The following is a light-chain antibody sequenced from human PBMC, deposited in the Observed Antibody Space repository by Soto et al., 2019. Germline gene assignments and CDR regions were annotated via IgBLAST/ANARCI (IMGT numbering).Light chain of an antibody. J-gene: IGKJ2*01. CDR1: NGFSFN. CDR3: LQYNNWPPPFYT. V-gene: IGKV3-15*01. CDR2: GAS. Sequence: EVVMTQSPDPRSVSPGERLPLSSRASNGFSFNLAGYQQKPGQAPSLLIFGASSRATGVPARFSGSGSGTEFTLTISSLQSEDFAIYYCLQYNNWPPPFYTFGQGTKLEI.